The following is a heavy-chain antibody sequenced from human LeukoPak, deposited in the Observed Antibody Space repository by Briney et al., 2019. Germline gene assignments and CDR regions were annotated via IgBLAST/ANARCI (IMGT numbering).Heavy chain of an antibody. CDR3: ARTHGERITMVRGVINWFDP. CDR2: ISYDGSDK. CDR1: GFIFSSYA. Sequence: GRSLRLSCAASGFIFSSYAMHWVRQAPGKGLEWVAVISYDGSDKYYADSVKGRFTISRDNSKNTLYLQMNSLRAEDTAVYYCARTHGERITMVRGVINWFDPWGQETLVTVSS. J-gene: IGHJ5*02. D-gene: IGHD3-10*01. V-gene: IGHV3-30*04.